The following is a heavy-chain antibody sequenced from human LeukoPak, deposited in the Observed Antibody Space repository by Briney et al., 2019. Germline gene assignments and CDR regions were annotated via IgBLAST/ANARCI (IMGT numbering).Heavy chain of an antibody. J-gene: IGHJ1*01. Sequence: PGGSLRLSCAASGFTFDNYTIHWVRQAPGKGLEWVSLISGDGGSTYYADSMKGRFTISRDNSKNSLYLQMNSLRTEDTALYYCARDSQEFFQHWGQGTLVTVS. CDR1: GFTFDNYT. CDR2: ISGDGGST. CDR3: ARDSQEFFQH. V-gene: IGHV3-43*02.